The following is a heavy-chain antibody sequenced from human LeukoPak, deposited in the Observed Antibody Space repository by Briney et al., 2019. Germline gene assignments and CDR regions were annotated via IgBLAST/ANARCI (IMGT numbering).Heavy chain of an antibody. Sequence: GGSLRLSCGASGFTFGSYWMSWVRQAPGKGLEWAASIKQDGYEKYYVDSVKGRFIISRDNAKNPLYVRMNSLRAEDTAVYYCARDGYCTGGSCYADYWGPGTLVTVSS. D-gene: IGHD2-15*01. CDR3: ARDGYCTGGSCYADY. J-gene: IGHJ4*02. CDR2: IKQDGYEK. CDR1: GFTFGSYW. V-gene: IGHV3-7*01.